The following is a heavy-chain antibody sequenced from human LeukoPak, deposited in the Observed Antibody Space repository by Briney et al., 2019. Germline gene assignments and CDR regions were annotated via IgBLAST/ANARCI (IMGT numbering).Heavy chain of an antibody. Sequence: SETLSLTCAVSGGSISSGGYSWSWIRQPPGKGLEWIGYIYHSGITYYNPSLKSRVTISVDRSKNQFSLKLSSVTAADTAVYYCARVIGSGSKYNWFDPWGQGTLVTVSS. D-gene: IGHD3-10*01. V-gene: IGHV4-30-2*01. CDR3: ARVIGSGSKYNWFDP. CDR1: GGSISSGGYS. CDR2: IYHSGIT. J-gene: IGHJ5*02.